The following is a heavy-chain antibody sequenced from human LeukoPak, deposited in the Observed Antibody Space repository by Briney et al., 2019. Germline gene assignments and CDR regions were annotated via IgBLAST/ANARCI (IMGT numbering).Heavy chain of an antibody. Sequence: GGSLRLSCTASGFTFGGYAMSWFRQAPGKGLEWVGFIRSKAYGGATEYAASVKGRFTISRDDSKSIAYLQMNSLKTEDTAVYYCTRGVGMDVWGQGTTVTVSS. V-gene: IGHV3-49*03. J-gene: IGHJ6*02. CDR2: IRSKAYGGAT. CDR3: TRGVGMDV. CDR1: GFTFGGYA.